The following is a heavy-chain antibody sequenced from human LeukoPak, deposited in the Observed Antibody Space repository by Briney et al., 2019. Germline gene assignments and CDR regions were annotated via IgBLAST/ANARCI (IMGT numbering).Heavy chain of an antibody. CDR1: GFTFSSYS. CDR2: ISSSSSTI. Sequence: GGSLRLSCAASGFTFSSYSMNWVRQAPGKGLEWVSYISSSSSTIYYADSVKGRFTISRDNAKNSLYLQMNSLRAEDTAVYYCARDFTMKVGWFDPWGQGTLVTVSS. D-gene: IGHD3-22*01. V-gene: IGHV3-48*01. CDR3: ARDFTMKVGWFDP. J-gene: IGHJ5*02.